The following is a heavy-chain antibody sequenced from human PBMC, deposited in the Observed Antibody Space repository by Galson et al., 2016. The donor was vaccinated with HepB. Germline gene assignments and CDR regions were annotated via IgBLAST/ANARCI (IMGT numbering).Heavy chain of an antibody. J-gene: IGHJ6*02. V-gene: IGHV3-74*01. D-gene: IGHD3-3*01. CDR3: ARAGNYDFWGGYSTPYYYYGMDV. CDR1: GFTFSSYW. CDR2: INSDRSST. Sequence: SLRLSCAASGFTFSSYWMHWVRQAPGKGLVWVSRINSDRSSTSYADTVKGRFTISRDNAKNTLYLQVNSLRAEDTAEYYCARAGNYDFWGGYSTPYYYYGMDVWGRGTTVPVSS.